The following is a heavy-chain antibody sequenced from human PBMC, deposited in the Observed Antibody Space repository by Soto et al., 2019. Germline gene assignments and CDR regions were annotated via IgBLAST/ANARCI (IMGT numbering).Heavy chain of an antibody. V-gene: IGHV1-69*01. CDR3: ARAYGSGSYRSDYYYGMDV. J-gene: IGHJ6*02. CDR1: GGTFSSYA. Sequence: ASVKVSCKASGGTFSSYAISWVRQAPGQGLEWMGGIIPIFGTANYAQKFQGRVTITADESTSTAYMELSSLRSEDTAVYYCARAYGSGSYRSDYYYGMDVWGQGTTVTVSS. D-gene: IGHD3-10*01. CDR2: IIPIFGTA.